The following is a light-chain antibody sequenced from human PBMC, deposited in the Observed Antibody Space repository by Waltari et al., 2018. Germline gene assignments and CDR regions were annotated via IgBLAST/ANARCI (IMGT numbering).Light chain of an antibody. CDR1: NSDVGNYNL. Sequence: QSALTQPASVSGTPGQSITISCPGTNSDVGNYNLVSWYQHHAGEAPKLMICEVIKRPSGVSNRFSGSKSGNTASLTISGLQAEDEADYYCCSYAGSGTYVFGTGTKVTVL. V-gene: IGLV2-23*02. J-gene: IGLJ1*01. CDR2: EVI. CDR3: CSYAGSGTYV.